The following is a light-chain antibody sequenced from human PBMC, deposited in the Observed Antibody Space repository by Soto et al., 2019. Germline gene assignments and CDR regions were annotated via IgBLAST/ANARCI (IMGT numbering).Light chain of an antibody. CDR1: QSVNTW. Sequence: DIQMTQSPSTLSASVGDRITITCRASQSVNTWLAWYQQKPGKAPKLLIYKASNLEGGVPLRFSGSGSGTEFTLTIDSLQPDDFATYYCQQYNSFPPAFGQGTKVEI. CDR3: QQYNSFPPA. J-gene: IGKJ1*01. CDR2: KAS. V-gene: IGKV1-5*03.